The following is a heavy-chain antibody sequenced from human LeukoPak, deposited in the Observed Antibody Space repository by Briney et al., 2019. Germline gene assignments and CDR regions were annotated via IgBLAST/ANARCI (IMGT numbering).Heavy chain of an antibody. CDR3: ATQAGYYDSGISDH. CDR1: GFRLSLYE. D-gene: IGHD3-10*01. V-gene: IGHV3-48*03. Sequence: GGSLRLSCAASGFRLSLYEMNWARQAPGKGLEWVAYISSSSSAIYYTDSVRGRFPISRDNAKNSLYLQMNSLRAEDTAIYYCATQAGYYDSGISDHWGQGTLVTVSS. CDR2: ISSSSSAI. J-gene: IGHJ4*02.